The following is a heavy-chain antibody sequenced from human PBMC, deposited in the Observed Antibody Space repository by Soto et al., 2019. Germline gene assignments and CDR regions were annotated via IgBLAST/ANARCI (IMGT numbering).Heavy chain of an antibody. Sequence: QVQLVQSGAEVKKPGASVKVSCKTSGYTFTSYGFSWVRQAPGQGLEWMGWISAYNGNTNYAQKLQGRVTMTTDTTPSTAYLELRSLRSDDTAVDYCAAPLSYSYGLDYWGQGTLVTVSS. CDR3: AAPLSYSYGLDY. V-gene: IGHV1-18*01. D-gene: IGHD5-18*01. CDR1: GYTFTSYG. J-gene: IGHJ4*02. CDR2: ISAYNGNT.